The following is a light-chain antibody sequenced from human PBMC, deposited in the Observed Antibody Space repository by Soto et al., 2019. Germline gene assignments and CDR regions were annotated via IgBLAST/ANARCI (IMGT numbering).Light chain of an antibody. J-gene: IGKJ1*01. CDR3: QHYNNWPPWT. V-gene: IGKV3-15*01. CDR1: QSVSIN. Sequence: EIVMTQSPATLSVSPGGRATLSCRASQSVSINLAWYQQKPGQAPRLLIYGASTRASGIRARFSGNGSGTEFTLTISSLQSEDFAVYCCQHYNNWPPWTFGQGTKVEVK. CDR2: GAS.